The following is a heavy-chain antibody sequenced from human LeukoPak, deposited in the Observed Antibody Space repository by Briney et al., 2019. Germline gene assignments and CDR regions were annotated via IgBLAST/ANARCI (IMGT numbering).Heavy chain of an antibody. J-gene: IGHJ6*02. CDR3: ARAGYCSGGSCYYYYYGVDV. V-gene: IGHV1-8*01. CDR1: GYTFTSYD. Sequence: ASVKVSCKASGYTFTSYDINWVRQATGQGLEWMGWMNPNSGNTGYAQKFQGRVTMTRNTSISTAYMELSSLRSEDTAVYYCARAGYCSGGSCYYYYYGVDVWGQGTTVTVSS. CDR2: MNPNSGNT. D-gene: IGHD2-15*01.